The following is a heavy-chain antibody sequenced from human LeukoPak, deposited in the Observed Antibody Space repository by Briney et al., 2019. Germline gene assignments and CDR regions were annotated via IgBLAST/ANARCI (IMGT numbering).Heavy chain of an antibody. J-gene: IGHJ6*02. Sequence: SETLSLTCTVSGGSISSYYWSWIRQPAGKGLEWIGRIYTSGSTNYNPSLKSRVTMSVDTSKNQFSLKLSSVTAADTAVYYCARHDSQYCSGGSCYSGLGYYGMDVWGQGTTVTVSS. V-gene: IGHV4-4*07. D-gene: IGHD2-15*01. CDR2: IYTSGST. CDR1: GGSISSYY. CDR3: ARHDSQYCSGGSCYSGLGYYGMDV.